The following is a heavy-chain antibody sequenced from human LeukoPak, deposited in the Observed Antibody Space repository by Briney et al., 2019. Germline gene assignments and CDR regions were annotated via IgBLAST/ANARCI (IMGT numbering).Heavy chain of an antibody. D-gene: IGHD1-26*01. CDR1: GGTFSSYA. CDR3: ALSLIVGATFDY. Sequence: ASVKVSCKASGGTFSSYAINWVRQATGQGLEWMGWMNPNSGNTGYAQKFQGRVTMTRNTSISTAYMELSSLRSEDTAVYYCALSLIVGATFDYWGQGTLVTVSS. J-gene: IGHJ4*02. V-gene: IGHV1-8*02. CDR2: MNPNSGNT.